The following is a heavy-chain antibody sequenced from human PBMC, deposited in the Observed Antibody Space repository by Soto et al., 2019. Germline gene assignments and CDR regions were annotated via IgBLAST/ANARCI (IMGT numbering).Heavy chain of an antibody. CDR1: GFTFSSYG. J-gene: IGHJ6*02. V-gene: IGHV3-30*18. CDR2: ISYDGSNK. Sequence: QVQLVESGGGVVQPGRSLRLSCAASGFTFSSYGMHWVRQAPGKGLEWVAIISYDGSNKYYADSVKGRFTIPRDNSKSMRYLQMSSRRAEDTAVYYCANYFYVCRNYYYYGMDVCGQGTTFTVAS. CDR3: ANYFYVCRNYYYYGMDV. D-gene: IGHD3-10*02.